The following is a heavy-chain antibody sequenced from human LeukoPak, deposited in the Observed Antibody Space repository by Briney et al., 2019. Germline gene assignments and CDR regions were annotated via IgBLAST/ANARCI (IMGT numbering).Heavy chain of an antibody. Sequence: GASVKVSCKASGYTFTGYYMHWVRQAPGQGLEWMGWINPNSGGTNYAQKFQGRVTMTRDTSISTAYMELSRLRSDDTAVYYCARDGFRLAYCGGDCLAPYDYWGQGTLVTVSS. CDR2: INPNSGGT. CDR1: GYTFTGYY. J-gene: IGHJ4*02. CDR3: ARDGFRLAYCGGDCLAPYDY. V-gene: IGHV1-2*02. D-gene: IGHD2-21*02.